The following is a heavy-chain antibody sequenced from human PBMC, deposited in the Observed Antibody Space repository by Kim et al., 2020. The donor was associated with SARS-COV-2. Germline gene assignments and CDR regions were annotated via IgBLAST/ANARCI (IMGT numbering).Heavy chain of an antibody. J-gene: IGHJ4*02. CDR3: VRGHYGKIVGEY. CDR1: GYTFTDYG. CDR2: IDSDNGNT. Sequence: ASVKVSCKASGYTFTDYGFSWVRQAPGQGLEWMGWIDSDNGNTNYAQNLQGRVTMTADTSTSTAYMELMNLRSDDTAMYYCVRGHYGKIVGEYWGQGTLVTVSS. V-gene: IGHV1-18*01. D-gene: IGHD1-26*01.